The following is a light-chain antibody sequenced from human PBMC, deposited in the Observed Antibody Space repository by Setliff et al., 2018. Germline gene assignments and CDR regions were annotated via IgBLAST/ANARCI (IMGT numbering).Light chain of an antibody. V-gene: IGLV2-14*03. CDR1: SSDVGGYNY. CDR2: DVS. J-gene: IGLJ1*01. Sequence: QSALTQPASVSGSPGQSITISCTGTSSDVGGYNYVSWYQQHPDKAPKLMIFDVSNRPSGVSNRFSGSKSGHTASLTISGLQAEDEADYYCSSYTSSSTQVFGTGTKVTVL. CDR3: SSYTSSSTQV.